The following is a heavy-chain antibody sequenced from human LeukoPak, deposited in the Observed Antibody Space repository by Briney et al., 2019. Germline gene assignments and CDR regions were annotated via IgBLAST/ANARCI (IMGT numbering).Heavy chain of an antibody. CDR3: AKSDDYNDRYYFVS. CDR1: GFTFSGYG. Sequence: GGSLRLSCAASGFTFSGYGMSWVRQAPGKGLEWVSGISGRGDNTDYADSVKGRFTISRDNSKNTLYLQMISLRAEDTAVYYCAKSDDYNDRYYFVSWGQGTLVTVSS. V-gene: IGHV3-23*01. CDR2: ISGRGDNT. D-gene: IGHD5-24*01. J-gene: IGHJ4*02.